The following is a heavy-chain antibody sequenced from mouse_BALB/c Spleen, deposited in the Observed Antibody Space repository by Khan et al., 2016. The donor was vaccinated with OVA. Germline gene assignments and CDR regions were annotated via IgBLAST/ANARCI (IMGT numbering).Heavy chain of an antibody. D-gene: IGHD2-10*01. Sequence: QVQLKQSGPGLAAPSQSLSITCTISGFSLTNYGVHWVRQPPGKNLEWLAVIWNDGTTTYNSALNSRLTITKDNSPSQVFLKMNSLQTDNTAIYFCARQPYYHYNIMDYWGQGTSVTVSS. CDR3: ARQPYYHYNIMDY. CDR1: GFSLTNYG. J-gene: IGHJ4*01. V-gene: IGHV2-6-1*01. CDR2: IWNDGTT.